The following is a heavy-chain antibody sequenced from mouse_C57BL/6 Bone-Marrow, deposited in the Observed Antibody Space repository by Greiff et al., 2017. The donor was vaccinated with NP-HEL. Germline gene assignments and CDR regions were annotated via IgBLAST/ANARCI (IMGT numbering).Heavy chain of an antibody. CDR3: ARSRITTPYFDV. J-gene: IGHJ1*03. V-gene: IGHV1-59*01. D-gene: IGHD1-1*01. Sequence: QVQLQQPGAELVRPGPSVKLSCKASGYTFTSYWMHWVKQRPGQGLEWIGVIDPSDSYTNYNQKFKGKATLTVDTSSSTAYMQLSSLTSEDSAVYYCARSRITTPYFDVWGTGTTVTVSS. CDR2: IDPSDSYT. CDR1: GYTFTSYW.